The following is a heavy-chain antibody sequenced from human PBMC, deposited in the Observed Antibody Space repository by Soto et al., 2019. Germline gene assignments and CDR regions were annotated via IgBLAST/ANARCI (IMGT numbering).Heavy chain of an antibody. CDR3: ARMASFGSLNWFDP. CDR1: GYTFTNND. CDR2: MNPGSGDT. J-gene: IGHJ5*02. Sequence: SVKVSCKASGYTFTNNDVTWVRQATGQGLEWMGWMNPGSGDTGYAQKFQGRVTMTRNISIATAYMELSSLRSEDTAIYYCARMASFGSLNWFDPWGQGTLVTVSS. D-gene: IGHD5-18*01. V-gene: IGHV1-8*01.